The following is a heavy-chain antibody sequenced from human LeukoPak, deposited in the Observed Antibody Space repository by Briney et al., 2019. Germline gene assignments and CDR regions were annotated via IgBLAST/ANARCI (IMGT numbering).Heavy chain of an antibody. V-gene: IGHV4-34*01. J-gene: IGHJ3*02. D-gene: IGHD6-19*01. CDR1: GGSFSGYY. CDR3: ARGISSGWYLDASDI. Sequence: SETLSLTCAVYGGSFSGYYWSWIRQPPGKGLEWIGEINHSGSTNYNPSLKSRVTISVDTSKNQFSLKLSSVTAADTAVYYCARGISSGWYLDASDIWGQGTMVTVSS. CDR2: INHSGST.